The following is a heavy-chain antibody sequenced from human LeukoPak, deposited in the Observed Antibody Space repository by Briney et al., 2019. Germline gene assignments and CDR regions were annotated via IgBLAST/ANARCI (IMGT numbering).Heavy chain of an antibody. CDR3: AKDQGCSSTSCTRGYFDY. CDR1: GFTFSSYA. Sequence: GGSLRLSCAASGFTFSSYAMRWVRQAPGKGLKWVAVTSFDGSDNYYADSVKGRFTISRDNSENTLYLQMISLRAEDTAVYYCAKDQGCSSTSCTRGYFDYWGQGTLVTVSS. J-gene: IGHJ4*02. CDR2: TSFDGSDN. V-gene: IGHV3-30*14. D-gene: IGHD2-2*01.